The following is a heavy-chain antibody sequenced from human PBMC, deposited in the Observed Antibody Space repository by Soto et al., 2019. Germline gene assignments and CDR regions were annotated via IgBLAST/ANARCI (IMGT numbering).Heavy chain of an antibody. D-gene: IGHD2-15*01. J-gene: IGHJ1*01. CDR1: GGSISSGDHY. CDR2: IYYSGST. V-gene: IGHV4-30-4*01. Sequence: SETLSLTCTGSGGSISSGDHYWSWIRQPPGKGLEWIGYIYYSGSTYYNPSLKSRVTISVDTSKNQFSLKLSSVTAADTAVYYCARRPQDCSGGRCYLYFHHSGQGTLVTV. CDR3: ARRPQDCSGGRCYLYFHH.